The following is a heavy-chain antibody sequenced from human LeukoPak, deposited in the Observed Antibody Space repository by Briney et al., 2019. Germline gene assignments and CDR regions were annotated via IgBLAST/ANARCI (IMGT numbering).Heavy chain of an antibody. J-gene: IGHJ6*02. Sequence: PGGSLRLSCAASGFTFSSYAMSWVRQAPGKGLEWVSAISGSGGSTYYADSVKGRFTISRDNSKNTLYLQMNSLRAEDTAVYYCARDGEVSIGYSSSPVTYGMDVWGQGTTVTVSS. D-gene: IGHD6-6*01. CDR2: ISGSGGST. CDR1: GFTFSSYA. CDR3: ARDGEVSIGYSSSPVTYGMDV. V-gene: IGHV3-23*01.